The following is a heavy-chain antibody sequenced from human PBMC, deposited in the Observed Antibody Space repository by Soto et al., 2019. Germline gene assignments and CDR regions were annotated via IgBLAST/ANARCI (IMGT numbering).Heavy chain of an antibody. D-gene: IGHD1-1*01. Sequence: GGSLRLSCAASGFTFSSYAMSWVRQAPGKGLEWVSAISGSGGSKYYADSVKGRFPISRDNSKNTQYLQMNSLRAEDRAVYYCPKIPYNWNDEGGNYYYGMDVWGQGTTVTVSS. J-gene: IGHJ6*02. CDR1: GFTFSSYA. CDR3: PKIPYNWNDEGGNYYYGMDV. CDR2: ISGSGGSK. V-gene: IGHV3-23*01.